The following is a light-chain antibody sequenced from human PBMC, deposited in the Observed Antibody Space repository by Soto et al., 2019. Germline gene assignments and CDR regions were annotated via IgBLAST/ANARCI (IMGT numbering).Light chain of an antibody. CDR1: SSNIGTYS. V-gene: IGLV1-44*01. CDR2: SDN. J-gene: IGLJ1*01. CDR3: QSYDSRLSNYV. Sequence: QSVLTQPPSASGTPGQRVTISCSGSSSNIGTYSVSWYQQFPGTAPRLLIYSDNQRPSGVPDRFSASKSGASASLAISGLQSEDEADYYCQSYDSRLSNYVFGGGTKVTVL.